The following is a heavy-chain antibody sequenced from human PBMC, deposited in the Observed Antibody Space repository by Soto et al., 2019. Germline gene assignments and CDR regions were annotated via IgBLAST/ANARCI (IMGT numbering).Heavy chain of an antibody. J-gene: IGHJ4*02. CDR2: IYPGDSDT. Sequence: PGESLKISCKGSGYSFTSYWIGWVRQMPGKGLEWMGIIYPGDSDTRYSPSFQGQVTISADKSISTAYLQWSSLKASDTAMYDCASFNRFLEWSNPPDYWGQGTLVTVSS. V-gene: IGHV5-51*01. CDR3: ASFNRFLEWSNPPDY. D-gene: IGHD3-3*01. CDR1: GYSFTSYW.